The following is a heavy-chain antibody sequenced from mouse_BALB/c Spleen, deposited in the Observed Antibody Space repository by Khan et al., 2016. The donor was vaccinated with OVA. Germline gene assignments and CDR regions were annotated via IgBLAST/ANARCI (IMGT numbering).Heavy chain of an antibody. CDR3: ARSGYEAWFAY. Sequence: EVQLLETGPGLVKPSQSLSLTCTVTGYSITSDYAWNWIRQFPRNKLEWMGYISYSGSTSYNPSLKSRISITRDTSKNQFFLQLNSVTTEDTATYFCARSGYEAWFAYWGQGTLVTVSA. D-gene: IGHD2-14*01. J-gene: IGHJ3*01. CDR2: ISYSGST. CDR1: GYSITSDYA. V-gene: IGHV3-2*02.